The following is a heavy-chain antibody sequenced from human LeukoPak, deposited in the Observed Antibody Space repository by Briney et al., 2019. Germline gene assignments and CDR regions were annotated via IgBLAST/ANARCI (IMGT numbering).Heavy chain of an antibody. J-gene: IGHJ4*02. CDR3: ASARYSGHEPFDF. Sequence: AASVKVSCKASGYTISDYFMHWVRQAPGQGLEWMGWINPNTNGINYAQKFQDRVVMTRDTSINTAYMELRSLTSDDTAIYYCASARYSGHEPFDFWGQGTLVTVST. D-gene: IGHD5-12*01. CDR2: INPNTNGI. CDR1: GYTISDYF. V-gene: IGHV1-2*02.